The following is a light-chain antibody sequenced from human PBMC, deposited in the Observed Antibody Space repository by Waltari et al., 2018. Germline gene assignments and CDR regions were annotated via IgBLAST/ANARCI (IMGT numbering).Light chain of an antibody. CDR2: EVS. Sequence: QSALTQPASVSGSPGQSITISCTGTSSDVGGYKYVSWYQQHPGKAPNLLIYEVSNRPSGVSNRFSGSKSGNTASLTISGLQAADEADYYCSSYTSSTVVFGGGTKLTVL. V-gene: IGLV2-14*01. CDR3: SSYTSSTVV. J-gene: IGLJ3*02. CDR1: SSDVGGYKY.